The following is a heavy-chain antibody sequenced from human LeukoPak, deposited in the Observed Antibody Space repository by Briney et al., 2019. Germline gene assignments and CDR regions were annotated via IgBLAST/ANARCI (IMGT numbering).Heavy chain of an antibody. CDR1: GGSFSGYY. CDR3: ARDRDSGSYSLPFDAFDI. D-gene: IGHD1-26*01. J-gene: IGHJ3*02. CDR2: INHRGST. V-gene: IGHV4-34*01. Sequence: SETLSLTCAVYGGSFSGYYWSWIRQPPGKGLQWIGEINHRGSTNYNPSLKSRVTISVDTSKNQFSLKLSSVTAADTAVYYCARDRDSGSYSLPFDAFDIWGQGTMVTVSS.